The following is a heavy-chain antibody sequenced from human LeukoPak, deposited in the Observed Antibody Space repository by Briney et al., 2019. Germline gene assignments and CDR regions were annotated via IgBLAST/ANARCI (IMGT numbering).Heavy chain of an antibody. D-gene: IGHD6-6*01. J-gene: IGHJ6*03. CDR1: GGVFTTYA. V-gene: IGHV1-69*13. Sequence: SVKVSCKASGGVFTTYAISWVRQAPGQGLEWMGGIIPIFGTANYAQKFQGRVTITADESTSTAYMELSSLRSEDTAVYYCARGIAARRSYYYYYMDVWGKGTTVTVSS. CDR2: IIPIFGTA. CDR3: ARGIAARRSYYYYYMDV.